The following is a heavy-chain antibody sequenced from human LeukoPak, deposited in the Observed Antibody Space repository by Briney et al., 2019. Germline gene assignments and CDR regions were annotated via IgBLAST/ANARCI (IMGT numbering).Heavy chain of an antibody. CDR1: VFTFSSYA. V-gene: IGHV3-23*01. J-gene: IGHJ6*02. CDR2: ITNGGST. Sequence: GGSLRLSCAASVFTFSSYAMSWVRQAPGKGLEWVSAITNGGSTYYADSVKGRFTISRDNSKNTLYLQMNSLRAEDTAVYYCARDKYCGGGSCYDYNYYGMDVWGQGTTVTVSS. D-gene: IGHD2-15*01. CDR3: ARDKYCGGGSCYDYNYYGMDV.